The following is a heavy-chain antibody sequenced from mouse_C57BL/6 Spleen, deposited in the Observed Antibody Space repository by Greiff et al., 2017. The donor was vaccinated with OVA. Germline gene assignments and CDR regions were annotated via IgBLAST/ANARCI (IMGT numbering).Heavy chain of an antibody. V-gene: IGHV1-52*01. CDR2: IDPSDSET. CDR3: AREVTTGRSYYWDY. J-gene: IGHJ2*01. D-gene: IGHD2-2*01. Sequence: QVQLQQPGAELVRPGSSVKLSCKASGYTFTSYWMHWVKQRPIQGLEWIGNIDPSDSETHYNQKFKDKATLTVDKSSSTAYMQLSSLTSEDSAVYYGAREVTTGRSYYWDYWGKGTTLTVSS. CDR1: GYTFTSYW.